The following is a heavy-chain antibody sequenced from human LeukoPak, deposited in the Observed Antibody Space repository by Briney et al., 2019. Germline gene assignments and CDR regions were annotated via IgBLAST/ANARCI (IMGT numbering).Heavy chain of an antibody. J-gene: IGHJ4*02. D-gene: IGHD5-18*01. Sequence: GGSLRLSCAPSGFTFSSYGMHWVRQAPGKGLEWVAFIRYDGCNKYYADSVKGRFTISRDNSKNTLYLQMNSLRAEDTAVYYCAKGGSGYSYGSPWYFDYWGQGTLVTVSS. CDR3: AKGGSGYSYGSPWYFDY. CDR2: IRYDGCNK. V-gene: IGHV3-30*02. CDR1: GFTFSSYG.